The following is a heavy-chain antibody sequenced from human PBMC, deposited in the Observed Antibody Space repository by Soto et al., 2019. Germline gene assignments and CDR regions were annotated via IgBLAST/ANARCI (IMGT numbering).Heavy chain of an antibody. Sequence: GGSLRLSCTASGFTFSSYSMNWVRQAPGKGLEWVSSISSSSSYIYYADSVKGRFTISRDNAKNSLYLQMNSLRAEDTAVYYCARPDCSGGSCQSGYYYYYMDVWGKGTTVTVSS. CDR2: ISSSSSYI. J-gene: IGHJ6*03. V-gene: IGHV3-21*01. CDR1: GFTFSSYS. D-gene: IGHD2-15*01. CDR3: ARPDCSGGSCQSGYYYYYMDV.